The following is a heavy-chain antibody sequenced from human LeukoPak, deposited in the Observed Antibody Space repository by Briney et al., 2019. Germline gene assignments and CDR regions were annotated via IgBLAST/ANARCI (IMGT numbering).Heavy chain of an antibody. Sequence: PGGFLRLSCAASGFTFSSYAMSWVRQAPGKGLEWVSAISGSGGSTYYADSVKGRFTISRDNSKNTLYLQMNSLRAEDTAVYYCAKSPQAVVAAYDAFDIWGQGTMVTVSS. CDR1: GFTFSSYA. CDR2: ISGSGGST. D-gene: IGHD2-15*01. J-gene: IGHJ3*02. V-gene: IGHV3-23*01. CDR3: AKSPQAVVAAYDAFDI.